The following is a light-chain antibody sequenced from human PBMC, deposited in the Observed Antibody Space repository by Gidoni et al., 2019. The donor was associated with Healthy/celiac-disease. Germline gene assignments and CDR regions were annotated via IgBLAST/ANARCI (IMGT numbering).Light chain of an antibody. J-gene: IGLJ1*01. Sequence: SYELPHPPSLSVSPGQTASITCSGDKLGDKYACWYQQKPGQSPVLVIYQDSKRPSGIPERFSGSNSGNTATLTISGTQAMDEADYYCQAWDSSTGGVFGTGTKVTVL. CDR2: QDS. CDR1: KLGDKY. CDR3: QAWDSSTGGV. V-gene: IGLV3-1*01.